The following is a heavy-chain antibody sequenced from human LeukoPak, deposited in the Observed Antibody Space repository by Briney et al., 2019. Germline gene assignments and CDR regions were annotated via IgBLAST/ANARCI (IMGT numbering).Heavy chain of an antibody. J-gene: IGHJ4*02. D-gene: IGHD5-18*01. CDR3: ARHGGYSYGSPFYNDY. Sequence: PSETLSLTCTVSGGSISSYYWSWIRQPPGKGLEWIGYIYYSGNTNYNPSLKSRVTISVDTSKNQFSLKLSSVTAADTAMYYCARHGGYSYGSPFYNDYWGQGTLVTVSS. CDR2: IYYSGNT. CDR1: GGSISSYY. V-gene: IGHV4-59*08.